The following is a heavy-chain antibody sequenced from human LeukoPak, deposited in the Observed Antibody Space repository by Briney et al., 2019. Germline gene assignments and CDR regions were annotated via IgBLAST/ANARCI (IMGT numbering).Heavy chain of an antibody. CDR3: ARDLGYYDSSGYYFSGIDY. J-gene: IGHJ4*02. D-gene: IGHD3-22*01. CDR1: GFTFSSYS. CDR2: ISSSSSYI. Sequence: GGSLRLSCAASGFTFSSYSMNWVRQAPGKGLEWASSISSSSSYIYYADSVKGRFTISRDNAKNSLYLQMNSLRAEDTAVYYCARDLGYYDSSGYYFSGIDYWGQGTLVTVSS. V-gene: IGHV3-21*01.